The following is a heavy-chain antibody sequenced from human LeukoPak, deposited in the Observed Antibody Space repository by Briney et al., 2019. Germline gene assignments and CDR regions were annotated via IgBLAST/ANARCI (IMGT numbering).Heavy chain of an antibody. Sequence: SETLSLTCTVSGGSIGSSSYYWGWIRQPPGKGLEWIGSIFYSGSTYYNPSLKSRVTISVDTSKNQFSLKLSSVTAADTAVYYCARAGRDGYSPASDSFDIWGQGKTVTVSS. D-gene: IGHD5-24*01. V-gene: IGHV4-39*07. J-gene: IGHJ3*02. CDR1: GGSIGSSSYY. CDR2: IFYSGST. CDR3: ARAGRDGYSPASDSFDI.